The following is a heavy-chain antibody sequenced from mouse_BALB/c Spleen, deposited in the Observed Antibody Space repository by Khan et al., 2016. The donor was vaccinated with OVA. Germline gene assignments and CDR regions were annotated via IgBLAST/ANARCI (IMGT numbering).Heavy chain of an antibody. CDR1: GYSITSVYA. D-gene: IGHD1-2*01. CDR2: ISYSGST. Sequence: EVQLQESGPGLVKPSQSLSLTCTVTGYSITSVYAWNWIRQFPGNKLEWMGYISYSGSTNYNPSLKSRISITRDTSKNQFFLQLNSVTTEDTATYYCARTARIKYWGQGTTLTVSS. CDR3: ARTARIKY. J-gene: IGHJ2*01. V-gene: IGHV3-2*02.